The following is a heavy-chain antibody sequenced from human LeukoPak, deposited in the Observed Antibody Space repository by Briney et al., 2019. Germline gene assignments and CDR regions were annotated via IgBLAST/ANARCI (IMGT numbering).Heavy chain of an antibody. Sequence: SVKVSCKASGGTFSSYAISWVRQAPGQGLEWMGGIIPIFGTTNYAQKFQGRVTIAADESTITAYMRLSSLRSEDSAVYYCASPSTGNHDGFDIWGQGTMVTVSS. V-gene: IGHV1-69*13. CDR3: ASPSTGNHDGFDI. CDR1: GGTFSSYA. CDR2: IIPIFGTT. D-gene: IGHD1-1*01. J-gene: IGHJ3*02.